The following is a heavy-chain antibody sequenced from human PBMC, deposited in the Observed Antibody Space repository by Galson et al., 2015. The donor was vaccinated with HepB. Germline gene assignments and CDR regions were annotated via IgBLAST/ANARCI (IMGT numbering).Heavy chain of an antibody. J-gene: IGHJ3*02. CDR2: IWYDGSNK. D-gene: IGHD1-7*01. CDR3: ARSPGPTTRYGMDI. V-gene: IGHV3-33*08. CDR1: GLTFSNSD. Sequence: SLRLSCAASGLTFSNSDMHWVRQAPGKGLDWVAVIWYDGSNKYYADSVKGRFTISRDNSKNTLYLQMNSLRAEETAVYYCARSPGPTTRYGMDIWGQGTMVTVSS.